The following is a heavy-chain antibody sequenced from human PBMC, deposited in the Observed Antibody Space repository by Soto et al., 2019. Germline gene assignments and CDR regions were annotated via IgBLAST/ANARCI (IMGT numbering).Heavy chain of an antibody. CDR2: INAGNGNT. J-gene: IGHJ6*02. Sequence: ASVKVSCKASGYTFTSYAMHWVRQAPGQRLEWMGWINAGNGNTKYSQKFQGRVTITRDTSASTAYMELSSLRSEDTAVYYCARVGYSSAAKGEGMDVWGQGTTVTLSS. CDR3: ARVGYSSAAKGEGMDV. D-gene: IGHD6-25*01. V-gene: IGHV1-3*01. CDR1: GYTFTSYA.